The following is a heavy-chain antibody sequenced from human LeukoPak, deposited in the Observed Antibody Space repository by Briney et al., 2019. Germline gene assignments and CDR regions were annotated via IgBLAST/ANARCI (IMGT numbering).Heavy chain of an antibody. CDR1: GFTFSSYW. J-gene: IGHJ6*02. V-gene: IGHV3-7*01. CDR2: VKQDGTEQ. Sequence: GGSLRLSCATSGFTFSSYWMSWVRQAPGKGLEWVANVKQDGTEQYYVDSVKGRFTITRDNARNSLFLQMNSLRAEDTAVYYCARGKTWRGYSYEGYYYYGMDVWGQGTTVTVSS. D-gene: IGHD5-18*01. CDR3: ARGKTWRGYSYEGYYYYGMDV.